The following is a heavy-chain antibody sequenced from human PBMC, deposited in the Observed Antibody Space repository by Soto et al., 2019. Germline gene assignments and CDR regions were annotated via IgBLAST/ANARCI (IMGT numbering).Heavy chain of an antibody. Sequence: SETLSLTCTVSGGSISSYYWSWIRQPPGKGLEWIGYIYYSGSTNYNPSLKSRVTISVDTSKNQFSLKLSSVTAADTAVYYCARFRWVRLAYAXDIWGQGTMVTVSS. J-gene: IGHJ3*02. CDR1: GGSISSYY. D-gene: IGHD1-1*01. CDR3: ARFRWVRLAYAXDI. CDR2: IYYSGST. V-gene: IGHV4-59*01.